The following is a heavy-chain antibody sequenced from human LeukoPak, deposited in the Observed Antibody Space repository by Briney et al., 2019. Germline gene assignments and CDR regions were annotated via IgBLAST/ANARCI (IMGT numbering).Heavy chain of an antibody. CDR2: IIPIFGTA. CDR3: ARAVTEGYTLYYYGMDV. Sequence: SVKVSCKASGGTFSSCAISWVRQAPGQGLEWMGGIIPIFGTANYAQKFQGRVTITADESTSTAYMELSSLRSEDTAVYYCARAVTEGYTLYYYGMDVWGQGTTVTVSS. CDR1: GGTFSSCA. J-gene: IGHJ6*02. V-gene: IGHV1-69*01. D-gene: IGHD4-17*01.